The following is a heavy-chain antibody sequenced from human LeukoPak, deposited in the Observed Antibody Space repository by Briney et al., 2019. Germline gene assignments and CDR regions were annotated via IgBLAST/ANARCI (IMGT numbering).Heavy chain of an antibody. J-gene: IGHJ4*02. D-gene: IGHD3-22*01. CDR1: GGSISSSY. V-gene: IGHV4-4*07. Sequence: SETLSLTCTVSGGSISSSYWSWIWQPAGKGLEWIGRIYTSGSTNYNPSLKSRVTISVDKSKNQFSLKLSSVTAADTAVYYCARERPSTYYYDSSGYPGGRYFDYWGQGTLVTVSS. CDR2: IYTSGST. CDR3: ARERPSTYYYDSSGYPGGRYFDY.